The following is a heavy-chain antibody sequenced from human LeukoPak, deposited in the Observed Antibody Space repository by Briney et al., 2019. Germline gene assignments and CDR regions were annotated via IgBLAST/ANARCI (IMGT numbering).Heavy chain of an antibody. CDR3: AVYGSGTAGYNWFDP. CDR1: GGSFSGYY. V-gene: IGHV4-34*01. Sequence: SETLPLTCAVYGGSFSGYYWSWIRQPPGKGLEWIGEINHSGSTNYNPSLKSRVTISVDTSKNQFSLKLSSVTAADTAVYYCAVYGSGTAGYNWFDPWGQGTLVTVSS. D-gene: IGHD3-10*01. J-gene: IGHJ5*02. CDR2: INHSGST.